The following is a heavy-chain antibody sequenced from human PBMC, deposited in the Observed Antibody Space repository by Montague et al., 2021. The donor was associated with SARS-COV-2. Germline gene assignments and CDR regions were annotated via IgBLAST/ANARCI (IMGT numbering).Heavy chain of an antibody. J-gene: IGHJ3*02. CDR2: IYNSGTT. Sequence: SETLSLTCTVAGFSIGSGDYWGWIRQPPGRGLEWIGSIYNSGTTYYNPSLQSRLNMSIDTSTNQFSLRLTSVTAADTAVFFCVREKAGGLRNVFDIWGQGTTVTVSS. V-gene: IGHV4-38-2*02. CDR3: VREKAGGLRNVFDI. CDR1: GFSIGSGDY.